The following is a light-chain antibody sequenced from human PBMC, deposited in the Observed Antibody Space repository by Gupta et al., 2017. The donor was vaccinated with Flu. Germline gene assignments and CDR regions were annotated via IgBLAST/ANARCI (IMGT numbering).Light chain of an antibody. CDR2: DNN. Sequence: QSVLTQRPSASGTPGQRVTISCSGSSSNIGSNTVNWYQQIPGTAPKLLMYDNNQRPSGVPDRFSGSKSGTTASLAISGLQSEDEADYFGSAWDGTLNGLVVFGGGTKVTVL. CDR3: SAWDGTLNGLVV. V-gene: IGLV1-44*01. J-gene: IGLJ2*01. CDR1: SSNIGSNT.